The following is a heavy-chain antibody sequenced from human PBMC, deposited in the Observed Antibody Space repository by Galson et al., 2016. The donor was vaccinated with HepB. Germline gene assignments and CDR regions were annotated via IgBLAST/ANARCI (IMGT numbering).Heavy chain of an antibody. V-gene: IGHV3-21*01. D-gene: IGHD5-12*01. Sequence: SLRLSCAASGFTFGDYAMNWVRQAPGKGLEWVSTISIGSPSYIYYADSVRGRFTISSDNAKNPLYLQMNSLGAEDTAVYYCARGGATMLRGEDLDYWGQGTLVTVSS. CDR3: ARGGATMLRGEDLDY. CDR1: GFTFGDYA. J-gene: IGHJ4*02. CDR2: ISIGSPSYI.